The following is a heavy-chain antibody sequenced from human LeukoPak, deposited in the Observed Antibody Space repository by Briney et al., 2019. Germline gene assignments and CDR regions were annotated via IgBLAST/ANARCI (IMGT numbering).Heavy chain of an antibody. CDR2: ISYTGTT. V-gene: IGHV4-39*01. Sequence: PSETLSLTCTVSGGSISSSGYYWGWIRQPPGKGLEWIGCISYTGTTYYNPSLKSRLSISVDTSKNQFSLNLSSVTAADTAVHYSARAQWLEEIDSWGQGTLVTVSS. D-gene: IGHD6-19*01. CDR1: GGSISSSGYY. J-gene: IGHJ4*02. CDR3: ARAQWLEEIDS.